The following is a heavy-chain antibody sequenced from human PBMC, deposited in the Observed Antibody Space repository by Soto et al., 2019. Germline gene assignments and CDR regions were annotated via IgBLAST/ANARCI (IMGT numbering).Heavy chain of an antibody. CDR1: GYSFTSLD. V-gene: IGHV1-8*01. CDR2: MEPSTGRT. CDR3: ARGVSAGVDY. Sequence: QVQLVQSGAEVREPGASVKVSCKASGYSFTSLDINWVRQTAGQGLEWMGWMEPSTGRTGYAQKFQGRVTMTRETPINPAYMGLATLTSDGTGFYFCARGVSAGVDYWGQGTLVIVSS. D-gene: IGHD3-10*01. J-gene: IGHJ4*02.